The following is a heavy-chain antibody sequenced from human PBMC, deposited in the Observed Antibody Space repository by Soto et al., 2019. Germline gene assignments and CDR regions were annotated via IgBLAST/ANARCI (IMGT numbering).Heavy chain of an antibody. V-gene: IGHV1-18*01. CDR1: GYTFTSYG. J-gene: IGHJ4*02. CDR3: ARDLKVLVGATTGFGY. D-gene: IGHD1-26*01. CDR2: ISAYNGNA. Sequence: ASVKVSCKASGYTFTSYGISWVRQAPGQGLEWMGWISAYNGNANYAQKLQGRVTMTTDTSTSTAYMELRSLRSDDTAVYYCARDLKVLVGATTGFGYWGQGTRVTVSS.